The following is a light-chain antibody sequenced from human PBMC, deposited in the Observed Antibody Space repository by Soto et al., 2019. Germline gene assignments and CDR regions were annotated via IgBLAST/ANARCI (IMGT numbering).Light chain of an antibody. Sequence: QSMLTQPPSVSAAPGQTVTIPCSGSSSNIGKNYVSWYQQLPGKAPKLLIYESNKRPSGIPDRFSGSRSGTSATLGITGLQTEDEADYYCGSWDSSLTAGVFGGGTKLTVL. CDR2: ESN. V-gene: IGLV1-51*01. J-gene: IGLJ3*02. CDR1: SSNIGKNY. CDR3: GSWDSSLTAGV.